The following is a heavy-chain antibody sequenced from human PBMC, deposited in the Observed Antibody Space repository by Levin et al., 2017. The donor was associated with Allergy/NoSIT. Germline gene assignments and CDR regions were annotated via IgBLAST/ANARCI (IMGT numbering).Heavy chain of an antibody. CDR3: ARGHYYYMDV. Sequence: PGGSLRLSCATSGFTFSSYWMSWVRQAPGKGLEWVANIKEDGSDKYYADSVKGRFIISKDNAKNSVYLQMNSLRVEDTAVYFCARGHYYYMDVWGKGTTVTVSS. J-gene: IGHJ6*03. V-gene: IGHV3-7*01. CDR1: GFTFSSYW. CDR2: IKEDGSDK.